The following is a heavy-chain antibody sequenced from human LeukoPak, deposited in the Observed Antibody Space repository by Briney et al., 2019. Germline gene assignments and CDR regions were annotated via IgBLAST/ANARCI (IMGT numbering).Heavy chain of an antibody. CDR2: IYYSGNT. CDR3: ARRIGITWRRFDY. J-gene: IGHJ4*02. CDR1: GGSISSSSYY. Sequence: SETLSLTCTVSGGSISSSSYYWAWIRQPPGKGLEWIGSIYYSGNTYYNPSLKSRVTISVDTSKNHFSLKLSSVTAADTAVYYCARRIGITWRRFDYWGQGTLVTVSS. V-gene: IGHV4-39*02. D-gene: IGHD1-1*01.